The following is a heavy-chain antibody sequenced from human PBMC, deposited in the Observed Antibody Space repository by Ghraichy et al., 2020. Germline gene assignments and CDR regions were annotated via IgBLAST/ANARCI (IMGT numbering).Heavy chain of an antibody. J-gene: IGHJ4*02. Sequence: SETLSLTCSVSGASISSDHWSWIRQPPGKGLGWIGYMFYSGSTNYNPSLKSRVTISVDTSKNQFSLKLSSVTAADTAVYYCARSLSGFDSGDYWGQGTLVTVSS. CDR3: ARSLSGFDSGDY. CDR1: GASISSDH. CDR2: MFYSGST. D-gene: IGHD5-12*01. V-gene: IGHV4-59*01.